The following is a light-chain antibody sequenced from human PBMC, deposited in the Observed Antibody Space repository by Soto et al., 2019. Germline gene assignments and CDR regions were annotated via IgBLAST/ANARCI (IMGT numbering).Light chain of an antibody. V-gene: IGKV1-33*01. CDR3: QQYDNLPS. Sequence: DIQMTQSPSSLSASVGDRVTITCQASQDISNYLNWYQQKPGKAPKLLIYDASNLETGVPSRFSGSGSGTYFTFTISILQPDDIATYYWQQYDNLPSFGQGTKLEIK. CDR1: QDISNY. J-gene: IGKJ2*01. CDR2: DAS.